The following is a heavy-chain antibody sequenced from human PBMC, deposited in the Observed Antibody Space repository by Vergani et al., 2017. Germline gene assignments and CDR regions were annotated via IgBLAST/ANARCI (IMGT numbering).Heavy chain of an antibody. V-gene: IGHV7-4-1*01. CDR3: GRTRSGSCSGGSCYSGWIDP. CDR2: INSNSGNP. D-gene: IGHD2-15*01. Sequence: QVQLVQSGSEVKKPGASVKVSCRASGYTFTNYALNWVRQAPGQGLEWMGLINSNSGNPTYAHGFKGRFVFSLDYSVRTSYLQIHSLQPEDTAVYYCGRTRSGSCSGGSCYSGWIDPWGQGTLVTVSP. CDR1: GYTFTNYA. J-gene: IGHJ5*02.